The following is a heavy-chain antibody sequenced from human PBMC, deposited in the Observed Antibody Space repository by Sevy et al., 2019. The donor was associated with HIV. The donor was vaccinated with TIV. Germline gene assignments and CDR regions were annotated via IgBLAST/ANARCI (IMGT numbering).Heavy chain of an antibody. CDR3: AKDLAGPGRRYFDF. J-gene: IGHJ4*02. CDR1: AFTFSNFG. CDR2: IRYDGSDK. Sequence: GGSLRLSCTASAFTFSNFGMHWVRQVPGKGLEWVTFIRYDGSDKYYAASVKGRFTISRDDSKNTLYLQMDSLRPEDTAIYYCAKDLAGPGRRYFDFWGQGALVTVSS. V-gene: IGHV3-30*02. D-gene: IGHD6-13*01.